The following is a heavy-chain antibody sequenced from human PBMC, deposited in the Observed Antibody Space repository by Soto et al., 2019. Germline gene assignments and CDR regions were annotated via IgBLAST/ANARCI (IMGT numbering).Heavy chain of an antibody. CDR3: ARAKKYAAYYYDSSGYYYWFDP. D-gene: IGHD3-22*01. CDR1: CGSISSYY. CDR2: IYYSGST. Sequence: SETLSLTCTVSCGSISSYYWSWIRQPPGKGLEWIGYIYYSGSTNYNPSLKSRVTISVDTSKNQFSLKLSSVTAADTAVYYCARAKKYAAYYYDSSGYYYWFDPWGQGTLVTVSS. V-gene: IGHV4-59*01. J-gene: IGHJ5*02.